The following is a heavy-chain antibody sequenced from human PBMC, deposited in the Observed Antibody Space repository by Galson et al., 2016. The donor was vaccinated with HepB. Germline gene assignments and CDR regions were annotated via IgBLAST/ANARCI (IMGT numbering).Heavy chain of an antibody. Sequence: SLRLSCAGSGFRFSTHGMHWVRQAPGKGLEWVAVIWNDGGRKLYADSVKGRFTISRDNFMNTVSLQMDSLKAGDTAVYYCASDTWDIWNDSRFDYWGQGILVTVSS. CDR1: GFRFSTHG. CDR2: IWNDGGRK. D-gene: IGHD1-1*01. J-gene: IGHJ4*02. V-gene: IGHV3-33*01. CDR3: ASDTWDIWNDSRFDY.